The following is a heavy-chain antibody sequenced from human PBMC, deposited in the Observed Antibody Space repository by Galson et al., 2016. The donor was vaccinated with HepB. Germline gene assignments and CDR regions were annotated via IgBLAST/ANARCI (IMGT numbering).Heavy chain of an antibody. D-gene: IGHD2-21*02. CDR1: LFSFSTYT. CDR3: ATSGGGYHFYYDY. J-gene: IGHJ4*02. Sequence: SLRLFCAASLFSFSTYTINWLRQAPGKGLEWVSSISGTSTYIYYSDSVRGRFTISRDNAKSSLYLHMSSLRAEDTAVYYCATSGGGYHFYYDYWGQGTLVTVSS. CDR2: ISGTSTYI. V-gene: IGHV3-21*01.